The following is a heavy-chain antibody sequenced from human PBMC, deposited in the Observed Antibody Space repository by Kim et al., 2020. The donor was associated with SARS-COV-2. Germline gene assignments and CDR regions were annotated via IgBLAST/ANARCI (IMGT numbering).Heavy chain of an antibody. D-gene: IGHD3-3*01. V-gene: IGHV1-2*06. Sequence: ASVKVSCKASGYTFIDYYIHWVRQAPGQGLEWMGRINPNSGDTNYALKFLGRVTMTRDTSISTAYMDLSRLTSDDTAVYYCARQTFGGEWYMDYWGQGALVTVSS. CDR1: GYTFIDYY. J-gene: IGHJ4*02. CDR2: INPNSGDT. CDR3: ARQTFGGEWYMDY.